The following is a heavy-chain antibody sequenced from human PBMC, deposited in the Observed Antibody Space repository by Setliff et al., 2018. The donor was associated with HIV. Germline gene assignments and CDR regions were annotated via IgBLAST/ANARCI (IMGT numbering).Heavy chain of an antibody. V-gene: IGHV4-61*08. J-gene: IGHJ2*01. CDR2: FHYRGSP. D-gene: IGHD6-6*01. Sequence: SETLSLTCTVSGGSISSSGDYWSWIRQPPGEGLQFLGFFHYRGSPIYNPSLKSRVKISVDTSKNQFSLNLTSVTAADTAVYYCARSVARDYWYFGHWGRGTLVTVS. CDR3: ARSVARDYWYFGH. CDR1: GGSISSSGDY.